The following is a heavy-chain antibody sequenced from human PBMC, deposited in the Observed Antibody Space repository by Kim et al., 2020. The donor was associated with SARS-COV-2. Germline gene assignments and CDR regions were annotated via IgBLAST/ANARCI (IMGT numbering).Heavy chain of an antibody. CDR2: IWYDGSNK. CDR1: GFTFSSYA. J-gene: IGHJ4*02. V-gene: IGHV3-33*06. D-gene: IGHD1-26*01. CDR3: AKDLDGGEWELRYFDY. Sequence: GGSLRLSCAASGFTFSSYAMHWVRQAPGKGLEWVAVIWYDGSNKYYADSVKGRFTISRDNSKNTLYLQMNSLRAEDTAVYYCAKDLDGGEWELRYFDYWGQGTLVTVSS.